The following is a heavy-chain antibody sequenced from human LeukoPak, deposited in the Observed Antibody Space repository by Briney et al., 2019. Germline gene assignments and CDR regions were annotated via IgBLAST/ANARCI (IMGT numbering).Heavy chain of an antibody. CDR3: AADLGDDILTG. J-gene: IGHJ4*02. Sequence: VASVKVSCEASGFTFTSSAVQWVRQARGQRLEWIGWIVVGSGNTNYAQKLQERVTITRDMSTSTAYVELSSLRSEDTAVYYCAADLGDDILTGWGQGTLVTVSS. D-gene: IGHD3-9*01. CDR1: GFTFTSSA. V-gene: IGHV1-58*01. CDR2: IVVGSGNT.